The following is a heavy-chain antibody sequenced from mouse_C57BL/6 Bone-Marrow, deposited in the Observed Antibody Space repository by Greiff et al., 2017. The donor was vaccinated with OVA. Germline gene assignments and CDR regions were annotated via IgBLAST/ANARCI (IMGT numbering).Heavy chain of an antibody. Sequence: QAQLKEPGAELVKPGASVKLSCKASGYTFTSYWMHWVKQRPGRGLEWIGRIDPNSGGTKYNEKFKSKATLTVDKPSSTAYMQLSSLTSEDSAVYYCARRGTAQATLYAMDYWGQGTSVTVSS. CDR2: IDPNSGGT. CDR3: ARRGTAQATLYAMDY. J-gene: IGHJ4*01. V-gene: IGHV1-72*01. CDR1: GYTFTSYW. D-gene: IGHD3-2*02.